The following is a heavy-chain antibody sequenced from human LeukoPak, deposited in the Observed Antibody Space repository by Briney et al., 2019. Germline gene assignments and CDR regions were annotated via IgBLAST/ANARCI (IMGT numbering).Heavy chain of an antibody. V-gene: IGHV1-69*13. CDR1: GGTFSSYA. Sequence: SVKVSCKASGGTFSSYAISWVRQAPGQGLEWMGGIIPIFGTANYAQKFQGRVTITADESTSTAYMELSSLRSGDTAVYYCARGGSGSYYVNWFDPWGQGTLVTVSS. J-gene: IGHJ5*02. CDR3: ARGGSGSYYVNWFDP. D-gene: IGHD3-10*01. CDR2: IIPIFGTA.